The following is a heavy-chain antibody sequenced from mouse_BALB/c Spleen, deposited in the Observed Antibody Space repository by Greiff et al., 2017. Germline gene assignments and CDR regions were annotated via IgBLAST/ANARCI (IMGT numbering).Heavy chain of an antibody. V-gene: IGHV5-6*01. Sequence: EVKVVESGGDLVKPGGSLKLSCAASGFTFSSYGMSWVRQTPDKRLEWVATISSGGSYTYYPDSVKGRFTISRDNAKNTLYLQMSSLKSEDTAMYYCARGNSLYYAMDYWGQGTSVTVSS. J-gene: IGHJ4*01. CDR2: ISSGGSYT. CDR1: GFTFSSYG. D-gene: IGHD2-1*01. CDR3: ARGNSLYYAMDY.